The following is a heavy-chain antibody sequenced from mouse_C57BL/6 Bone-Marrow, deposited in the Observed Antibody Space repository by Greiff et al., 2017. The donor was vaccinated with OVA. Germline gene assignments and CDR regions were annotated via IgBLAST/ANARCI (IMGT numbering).Heavy chain of an antibody. Sequence: VQLQQPGAELVRPGSSVKLSCKASGYTFTSYWMHWVKQRPIQGLEWIGNIYPSDSETHYNQKFKDKATLTVDKSSSTAYMQLSSLTSEDSAVYYSARFGNWDGDYWGQGTTLTVSS. CDR3: ARFGNWDGDY. CDR1: GYTFTSYW. V-gene: IGHV1-52*01. J-gene: IGHJ2*01. CDR2: IYPSDSET. D-gene: IGHD4-1*01.